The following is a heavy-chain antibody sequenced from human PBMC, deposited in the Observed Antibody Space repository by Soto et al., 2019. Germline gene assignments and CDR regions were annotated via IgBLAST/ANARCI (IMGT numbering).Heavy chain of an antibody. CDR1: GLPFSSYA. Sequence: LLASGGGLAQPGGSLRLSCAASGLPFSSYAMNCVRQAPGKGLEWVSATSGSGGNTYYADSVKGRFTISRDNSKNTLYLQMDSLRAADTAVYYCAKGSTSSHYLTDYFSYMAVWGKGTTVTVSS. CDR2: TSGSGGNT. CDR3: AKGSTSSHYLTDYFSYMAV. V-gene: IGHV3-23*01. J-gene: IGHJ6*03. D-gene: IGHD3-10*01.